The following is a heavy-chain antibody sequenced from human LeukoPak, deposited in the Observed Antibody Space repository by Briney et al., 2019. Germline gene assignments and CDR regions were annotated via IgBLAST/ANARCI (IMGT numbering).Heavy chain of an antibody. CDR1: GYTFTSCD. V-gene: IGHV1-8*01. J-gene: IGHJ5*02. CDR3: ARAGSGSYYRWFDP. Sequence: ASVKVSCKASGYTFTSCDINWVRQATGQGLEWMGWMNPNSGNTGYAQKFQGRVTMTRNTSISTAYMELSSLRSEDTAVYYCARAGSGSYYRWFDPWGQGTLVSVSS. CDR2: MNPNSGNT. D-gene: IGHD3-10*01.